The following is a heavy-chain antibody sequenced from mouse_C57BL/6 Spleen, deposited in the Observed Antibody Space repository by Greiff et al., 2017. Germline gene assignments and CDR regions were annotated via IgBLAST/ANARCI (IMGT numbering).Heavy chain of an antibody. CDR2: IRNKANGYTT. D-gene: IGHD2-4*01. CDR1: GFTFTDYY. CDR3: ARYDYDGYYFDY. V-gene: IGHV7-3*01. J-gene: IGHJ2*01. Sequence: DVKLVESGGGLVQPGGSLSLSCAASGFTFTDYYMSWVRQPPGKALEWLGFIRNKANGYTTEYNASVKGRFTISRDNSQSILYLQMNALRAEDSATYYCARYDYDGYYFDYWGQGTTLTVSS.